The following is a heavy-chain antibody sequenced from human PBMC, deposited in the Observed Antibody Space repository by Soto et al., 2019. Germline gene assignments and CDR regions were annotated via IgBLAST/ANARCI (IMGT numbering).Heavy chain of an antibody. CDR1: GFTSTNAF. J-gene: IGHJ4*01. D-gene: IGHD3-22*01. Sequence: GGPLTLPCAAFGFTSTNAFMTGVRYATTQGMAWIGRSRSKTDGGTTHYAEPVKGRFTISRDNSKNTLYLQMNSLKTVDPAVYYCATYGVYYCARDRQWSTTGYFFDYWGQGTTVTVSS. CDR2: SRSKTDGGTT. CDR3: ATYGVYYCARDRQWSTTGYFFDY. V-gene: IGHV3-15*01.